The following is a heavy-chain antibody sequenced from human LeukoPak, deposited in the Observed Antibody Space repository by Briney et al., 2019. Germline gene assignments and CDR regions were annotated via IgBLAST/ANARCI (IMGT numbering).Heavy chain of an antibody. Sequence: PSETLSLTCTVSGGSISSYYWSWIRQPPGKGLEWIGYIYYSGSTNYNPSLKSRVTISVDTSKDQFSLKLSSVTAADTAVYYCARDRRVAGGNALDIWGQGTMVTVSS. J-gene: IGHJ3*02. CDR2: IYYSGST. V-gene: IGHV4-59*01. CDR3: ARDRRVAGGNALDI. CDR1: GGSISSYY. D-gene: IGHD6-19*01.